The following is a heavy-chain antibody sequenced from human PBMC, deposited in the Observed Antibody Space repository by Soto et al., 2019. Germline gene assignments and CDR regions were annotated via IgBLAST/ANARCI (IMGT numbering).Heavy chain of an antibody. J-gene: IGHJ4*02. V-gene: IGHV1-18*01. CDR1: GYTFTSYG. CDR2: ISAYNGNT. CDR3: ASPFYLRDYGDYDLGY. D-gene: IGHD4-17*01. Sequence: QVQLVQSGAEVKKPGASVKVSCKASGYTFTSYGISWVRQAPGQGLEWMGWISAYNGNTNYAQKLQGRVTMTTDTSTSKAYMELRSLRSDDTAVYYCASPFYLRDYGDYDLGYWGQGTLVTVSS.